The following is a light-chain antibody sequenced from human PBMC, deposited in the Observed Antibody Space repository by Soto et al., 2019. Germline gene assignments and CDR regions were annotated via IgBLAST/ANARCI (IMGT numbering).Light chain of an antibody. CDR3: QQYISSPGT. CDR1: QSIKSNL. CDR2: DAS. J-gene: IGKJ4*01. Sequence: EIVLTQSPGTLSLSPGETATLSCRASQSIKSNLLAWYQQKTGQAPRLLIYDASSRATGIPDRFSGGGSGTDVTLTIRRLEPEDFAVYSCQQYISSPGTFGGGTKVEIK. V-gene: IGKV3-20*01.